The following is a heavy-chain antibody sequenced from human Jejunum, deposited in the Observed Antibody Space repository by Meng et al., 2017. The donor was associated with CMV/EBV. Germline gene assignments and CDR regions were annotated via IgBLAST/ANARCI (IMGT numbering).Heavy chain of an antibody. Sequence: FNTSSMNWVRQAPGKGLEWISYISSNSNSLLYADSVRGRFTISRDNANNSLYLHMNSLRAEDTAVYYCARYCSSTSCYDYYNMDVWGQGTTVTVSS. V-gene: IGHV3-48*04. CDR2: ISSNSNSL. CDR3: ARYCSSTSCYDYYNMDV. D-gene: IGHD2-2*01. J-gene: IGHJ6*02. CDR1: FNTSS.